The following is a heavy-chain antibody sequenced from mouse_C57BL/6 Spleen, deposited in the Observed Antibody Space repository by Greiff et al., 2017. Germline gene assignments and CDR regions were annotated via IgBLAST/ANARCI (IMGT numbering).Heavy chain of an antibody. CDR2: IDPSDSYT. CDR1: GYTFTSYW. Sequence: QVQLQQPGAELVMPGASVKLSCKASGYTFTSYWMHWVKQRPGQGLEWIGEIDPSDSYTNYNQKFKGKSTLTVDKSSSTAYMQVSSLTSEDSAVYYCALDYGSSHFDYWGQGTTLTVSS. J-gene: IGHJ2*01. CDR3: ALDYGSSHFDY. D-gene: IGHD1-1*01. V-gene: IGHV1-69*01.